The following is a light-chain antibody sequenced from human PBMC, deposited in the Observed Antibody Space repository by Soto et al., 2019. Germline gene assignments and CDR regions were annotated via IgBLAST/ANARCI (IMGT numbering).Light chain of an antibody. CDR1: SSNIGAGYD. CDR3: QSSDSSLSISV. Sequence: QAVLTQPPSVSGAPGQRVSISCTGTSSNIGAGYDVHWYQHLPGTAPKLLIFGDINRPSGVPDRFSGSKSGTSASLAITGLQADDEADYYCQSSDSSLSISVFGGGTKLTVL. J-gene: IGLJ2*01. CDR2: GDI. V-gene: IGLV1-40*01.